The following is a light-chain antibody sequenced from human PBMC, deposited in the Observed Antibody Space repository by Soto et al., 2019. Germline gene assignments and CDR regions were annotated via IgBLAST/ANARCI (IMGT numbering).Light chain of an antibody. J-gene: IGKJ4*01. CDR1: QSLSSN. V-gene: IGKV3-15*01. Sequence: EIVMTQSPATLSVSSGERATLLCRASQSLSSNLAWYQQKPGQAPRLLIYGASTRATGIPARFSGSGSGTEFTLTISSLQSEDFTVYYCQQYNNWPLTFGGGTKVDIK. CDR2: GAS. CDR3: QQYNNWPLT.